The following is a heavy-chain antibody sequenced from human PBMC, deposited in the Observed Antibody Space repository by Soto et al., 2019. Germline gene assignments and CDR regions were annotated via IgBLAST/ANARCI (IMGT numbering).Heavy chain of an antibody. D-gene: IGHD2-2*01. Sequence: SVKGRFTISRDNSKNTLYLQMNSLRVEDTAVYYCTRDLMDVVPHADDLFDPWGQGILVTVSS. V-gene: IGHV3-53*01. CDR3: TRDLMDVVPHADDLFDP. J-gene: IGHJ5*02.